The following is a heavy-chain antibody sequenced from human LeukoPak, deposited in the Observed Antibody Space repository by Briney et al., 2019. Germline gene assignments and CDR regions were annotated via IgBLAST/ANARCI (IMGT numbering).Heavy chain of an antibody. CDR1: GYTFTSYY. Sequence: ASAKVSCTSSGYTFTSYYMYCVRHTPRQGLEWMGIINPSGGSTSYAQKFQGRVTMTRDTSTSTVYMELSSLRSEDTAVYYCARDSGMVRGTVDYWGQGTLVTVSS. J-gene: IGHJ4*02. V-gene: IGHV1-46*01. CDR3: ARDSGMVRGTVDY. CDR2: INPSGGST. D-gene: IGHD3-10*01.